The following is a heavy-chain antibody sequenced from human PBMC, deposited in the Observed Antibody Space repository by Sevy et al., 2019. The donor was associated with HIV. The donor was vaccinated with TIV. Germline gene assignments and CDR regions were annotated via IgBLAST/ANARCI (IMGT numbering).Heavy chain of an antibody. V-gene: IGHV3-74*01. CDR2: VNSDGSST. J-gene: IGHJ4*02. CDR3: VAANSWEDY. Sequence: GGSLRLSCEGSGYTFSNYWMRWVRQAPGKGLEWVSRVNSDGSSTAYADSVKGRFTISRDNAENTMSLQMNSLRAEDTGLYYCVAANSWEDYWGQGIQVTVSS. D-gene: IGHD6-13*01. CDR1: GYTFSNYW.